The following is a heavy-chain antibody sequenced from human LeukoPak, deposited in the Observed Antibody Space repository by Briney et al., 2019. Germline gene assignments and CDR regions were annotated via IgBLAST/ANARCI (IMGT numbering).Heavy chain of an antibody. CDR1: GYSFNSYG. CDR3: ARGVGIAAVGSFYYYMDV. Sequence: ASVKVSCKASGYSFNSYGSNWVRQAPGQGLEWMGWINTHSGNTNYAQKFQGRVTMTTDTSTSTAYMELKSLRSDDTAVYYCARGVGIAAVGSFYYYMDVWGKGTTVTVSS. J-gene: IGHJ6*03. D-gene: IGHD6-13*01. V-gene: IGHV1-18*01. CDR2: INTHSGNT.